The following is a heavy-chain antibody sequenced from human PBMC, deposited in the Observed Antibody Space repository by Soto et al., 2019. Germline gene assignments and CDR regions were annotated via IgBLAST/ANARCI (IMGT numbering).Heavy chain of an antibody. Sequence: QVQLVQSGAEVKKPGSSVKVSCKASGGTFSSYAISWVRQAPGQGLEWMGGIIPIFGTANYAQKFQGRVTITADESTSTAEMELSSVRSEDTAVYYCARDRDYGGNSGGGLGYFQHWGQGTLVTVSS. D-gene: IGHD4-17*01. CDR2: IIPIFGTA. V-gene: IGHV1-69*01. CDR3: ARDRDYGGNSGGGLGYFQH. J-gene: IGHJ1*01. CDR1: GGTFSSYA.